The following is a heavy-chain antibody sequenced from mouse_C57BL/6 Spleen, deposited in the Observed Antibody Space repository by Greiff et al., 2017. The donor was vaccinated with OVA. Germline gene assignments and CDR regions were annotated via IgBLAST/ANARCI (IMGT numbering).Heavy chain of an antibody. Sequence: EVQVVESGGGLVKPGGSLKLSCAASGFTFSSYAMSWVRQTPEKRLEWVATISDGGSYTYYPDNVKGRFTISRDNAKNNLYLQMSHLKSEDTAMYYCAREDWDGAMDYWGQGTSVTVSS. J-gene: IGHJ4*01. CDR1: GFTFSSYA. D-gene: IGHD4-1*01. V-gene: IGHV5-4*01. CDR2: ISDGGSYT. CDR3: AREDWDGAMDY.